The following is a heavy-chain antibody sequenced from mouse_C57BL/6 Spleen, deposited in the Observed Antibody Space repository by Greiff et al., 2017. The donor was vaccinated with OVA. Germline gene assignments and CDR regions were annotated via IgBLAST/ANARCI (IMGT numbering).Heavy chain of an antibody. CDR2: IYPGDGDT. D-gene: IGHD1-1*01. CDR1: GYAFSSSW. CDR3: ARGSSTFDY. Sequence: VQGVESGPELVKPGASVKISCKASGYAFSSSWMNWVKQRPGKGLEWIGRIYPGDGDTNYNGKFKGKATLTADKSSSTAYMQLSSLTSVDSAVYFCARGSSTFDYWGQGTTLTVSS. J-gene: IGHJ2*01. V-gene: IGHV1-82*01.